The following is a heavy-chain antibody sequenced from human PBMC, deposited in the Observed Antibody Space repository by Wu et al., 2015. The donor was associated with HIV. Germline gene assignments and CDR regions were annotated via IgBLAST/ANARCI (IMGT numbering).Heavy chain of an antibody. CDR1: GGTFSTYT. V-gene: IGHV1-69*12. J-gene: IGHJ4*02. Sequence: QVQLVQSGAEVKKPGSSVKVSCKASGGTFSTYTMNWVRQAPGQGLEWMGGITPLFGTTNYAQKFQGRVTITADESTSTGYMELNSLNSDDTAVYYCARDDILGTSFDYWGQGTLVTVSS. D-gene: IGHD2-21*01. CDR3: ARDDILGTSFDY. CDR2: ITPLFGTT.